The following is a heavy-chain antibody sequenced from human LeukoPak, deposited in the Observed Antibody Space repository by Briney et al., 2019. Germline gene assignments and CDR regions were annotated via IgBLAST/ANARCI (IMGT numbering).Heavy chain of an antibody. CDR3: ARSGVVPAASNWFDP. J-gene: IGHJ5*02. Sequence: ASVKVSCKASGGTFSSYAISWVRQAPGQGLEWMGRIIPILGIANYAQKFQGRVTITADKPTSTAYMELSSLRSEDTAVYYCARSGVVPAASNWFDPWGQGTLVTVSS. D-gene: IGHD2-2*01. V-gene: IGHV1-69*04. CDR2: IIPILGIA. CDR1: GGTFSSYA.